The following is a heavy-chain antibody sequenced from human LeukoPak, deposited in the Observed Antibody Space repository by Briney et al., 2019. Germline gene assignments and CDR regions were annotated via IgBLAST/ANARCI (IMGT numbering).Heavy chain of an antibody. CDR3: ARQDGSAWYYFDY. V-gene: IGHV5-51*01. CDR1: GYSFSRYW. CDR2: IYPGDSDT. Sequence: GESLKISCKGSGYSFSRYWIGWVRQMPGQGLEWMGIIYPGDSDTRYSPSFQGQVTISADETISTAYLQWSSLKASDTAMYYCARQDGSAWYYFDYWGQGTLVTVSS. D-gene: IGHD6-19*01. J-gene: IGHJ4*02.